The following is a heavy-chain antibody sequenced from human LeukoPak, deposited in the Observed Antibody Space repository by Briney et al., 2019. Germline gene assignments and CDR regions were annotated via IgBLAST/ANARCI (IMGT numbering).Heavy chain of an antibody. J-gene: IGHJ4*02. CDR3: VTYYFDSSGPKKNY. D-gene: IGHD3-22*01. CDR1: GGSFSGYY. Sequence: SETLSLTCAVYGGSFSGYYWSWIRQPPGKGLEWIGEINHSGSTNYNPSLKSRVTISVDTSKKQFSLRLSSVTAADAAVYYCVTYYFDSSGPKKNYWGQGTLVTVSS. CDR2: INHSGST. V-gene: IGHV4-34*01.